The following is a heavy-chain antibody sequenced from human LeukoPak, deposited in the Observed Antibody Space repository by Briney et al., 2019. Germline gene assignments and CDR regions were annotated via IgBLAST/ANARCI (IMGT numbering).Heavy chain of an antibody. V-gene: IGHV4-30-2*03. CDR2: IYYSGST. J-gene: IGHJ4*02. CDR1: GGAISSGSYS. Sequence: SETLSLTCAVSGGAISSGSYSWSWIRQPPGKGLEWIGYIYYSGSTYYNPSLKSRVTISVDTSKNQFSLKLSSVTAADTAVYYCARRGLAAAALSDFDYWGQGTLVTVSS. CDR3: ARRGLAAAALSDFDY. D-gene: IGHD6-13*01.